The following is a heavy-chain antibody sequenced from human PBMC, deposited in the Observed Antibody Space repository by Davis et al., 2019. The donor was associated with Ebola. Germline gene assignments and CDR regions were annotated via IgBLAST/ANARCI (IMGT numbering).Heavy chain of an antibody. CDR3: ARVPGDSVSTWFFDY. D-gene: IGHD3-10*01. J-gene: IGHJ2*01. Sequence: PSETLSLTCAVSAVSITSHYWSWIRHPPEKGLEWLGYISHSGSTNYNPSLKSRVTISVDTSENQFSLKLTSVTTADTAVYYCARVPGDSVSTWFFDYWGRGTLVTVSS. CDR1: AVSITSHY. V-gene: IGHV4-59*11. CDR2: ISHSGST.